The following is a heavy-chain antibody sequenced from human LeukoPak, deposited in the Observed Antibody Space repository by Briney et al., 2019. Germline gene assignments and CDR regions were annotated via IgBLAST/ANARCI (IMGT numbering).Heavy chain of an antibody. V-gene: IGHV3-21*01. CDR2: ISSRGTYK. CDR3: ATGRSCTTCYLPDY. Sequence: GGSLRLSCAASGFTFSDYSMKWVRQAPGKGLEWVSYISSRGTYKHYADSVKGRFAISRDNAKNSLHLQMNSLRAEDTAVYHCATGRSCTTCYLPDYWGQGTLVTVSS. J-gene: IGHJ4*02. CDR1: GFTFSDYS. D-gene: IGHD2-2*01.